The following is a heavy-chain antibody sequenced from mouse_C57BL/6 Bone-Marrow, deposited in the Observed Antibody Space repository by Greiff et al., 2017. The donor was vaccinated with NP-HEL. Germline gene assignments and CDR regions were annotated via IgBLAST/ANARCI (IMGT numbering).Heavy chain of an antibody. CDR3: ARYYYGRRYFDY. CDR1: GYTFTDHT. J-gene: IGHJ2*01. CDR2: IYPRGGGT. V-gene: IGHV1-78*01. D-gene: IGHD1-1*01. Sequence: QVQLQQSDAELVKPGASVKISCKVSGYTFTDHTIHWMKQRPEQGLEWIGYIYPRGGGTKYNEKFKGKATLTADKSSSTAYMQLNSLTSEDSAVYFCARYYYGRRYFDYWGQGTTLTVSS.